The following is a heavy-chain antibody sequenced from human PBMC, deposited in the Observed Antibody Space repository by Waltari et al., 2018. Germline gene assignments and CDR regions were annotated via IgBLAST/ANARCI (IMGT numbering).Heavy chain of an antibody. D-gene: IGHD2-15*01. CDR2: IIPIFGTA. CDR1: GGTFSSYA. CDR3: ARYRETRGWFSPEWYFDL. Sequence: QVQLVQSGAEVKKPGSSVKVSCTASGGTFSSYAISWVRQAPGQGLEWMGGIIPIFGTANYAQKFQGRVTITADKSTSTAYMELSSLRSEDTAVYYCARYRETRGWFSPEWYFDLWGRGTLVTVSS. V-gene: IGHV1-69*14. J-gene: IGHJ2*01.